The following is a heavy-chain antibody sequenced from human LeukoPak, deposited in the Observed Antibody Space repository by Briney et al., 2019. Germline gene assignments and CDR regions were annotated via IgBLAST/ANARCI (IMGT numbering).Heavy chain of an antibody. CDR2: INPNSGGT. V-gene: IGHV1-2*02. Sequence: GASVKVSCKASGYTFTGYYMHWVGQAPGQGLEWMGWINPNSGGTNYAQKFQGRVTMTRDTSISTAYMELSRLRSDDTAVYYCARENYDSGRRGNWFDPWGQGTLVTVSS. J-gene: IGHJ5*02. CDR3: ARENYDSGRRGNWFDP. CDR1: GYTFTGYY. D-gene: IGHD3-10*01.